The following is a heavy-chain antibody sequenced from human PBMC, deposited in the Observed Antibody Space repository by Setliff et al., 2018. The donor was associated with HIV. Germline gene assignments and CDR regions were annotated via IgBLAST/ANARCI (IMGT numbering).Heavy chain of an antibody. CDR3: STRREWLVSQSAFDI. J-gene: IGHJ3*02. D-gene: IGHD6-19*01. CDR2: FDPEDGET. Sequence: ASVKVSCKVSGYTLTELSIHWVRQASGKGLEWMGGFDPEDGETIYAQKFQGRVTMTEDTSTDTAYMGLSSLRSDDTAVYYCSTRREWLVSQSAFDIWGQGTMVTVSS. CDR1: GYTLTELS. V-gene: IGHV1-24*01.